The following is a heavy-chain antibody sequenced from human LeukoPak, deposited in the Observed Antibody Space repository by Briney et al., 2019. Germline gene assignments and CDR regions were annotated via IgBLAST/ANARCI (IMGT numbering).Heavy chain of an antibody. CDR3: ARVGDTYYYDSSGYYLNWFDP. V-gene: IGHV1-69*13. D-gene: IGHD3-22*01. J-gene: IGHJ5*02. CDR1: GGTFSSYA. Sequence: GASVKVSCKASGGTFSSYAISWVRQAPGQGLEWMGGIIPIFGTANYAQKFQGRVTITADESTSTAYMELSSLRSEDTAVYYCARVGDTYYYDSSGYYLNWFDPWGQGTLVTVSS. CDR2: IIPIFGTA.